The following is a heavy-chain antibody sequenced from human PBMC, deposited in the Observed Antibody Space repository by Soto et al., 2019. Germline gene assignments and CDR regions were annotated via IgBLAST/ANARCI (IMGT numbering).Heavy chain of an antibody. V-gene: IGHV3-7*04. Sequence: EVQLVESGGGLVQPGGSLRLSCAASGFTFSNYWMSWVRQAPGKGLEWVANIKEDGGEIYYLDAVKGRFTTSRDNAKNSLYLQMNYLGAEDTAVYYCARHNNGDYGYWGQGTVVTVSS. J-gene: IGHJ1*01. D-gene: IGHD4-17*01. CDR1: GFTFSNYW. CDR3: ARHNNGDYGY. CDR2: IKEDGGEI.